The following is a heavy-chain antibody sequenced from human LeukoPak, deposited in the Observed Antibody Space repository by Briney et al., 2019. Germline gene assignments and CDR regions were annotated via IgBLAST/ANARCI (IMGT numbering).Heavy chain of an antibody. J-gene: IGHJ3*02. D-gene: IGHD6-13*01. CDR3: ARFASLYSRRWYYAFDI. CDR1: VYTFTIND. CDR2: INPSGGST. V-gene: IGHV1-46*01. Sequence: ASVTVSFRASVYTFTINDIHWVRQAPGQGLEWMGIINPSGGSTSYAQKFQGRVTMTRDTSTSTVYMEVSSLRSEDTAVYYCARFASLYSRRWYYAFDIRGQGTMGTVSS.